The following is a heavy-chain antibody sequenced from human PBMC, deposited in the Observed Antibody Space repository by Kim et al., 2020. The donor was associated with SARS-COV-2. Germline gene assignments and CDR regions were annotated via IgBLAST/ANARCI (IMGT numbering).Heavy chain of an antibody. V-gene: IGHV4-39*01. CDR3: ARHAGFRSPLVN. Sequence: SETLSLTCTVSGGSISSSNYYWGWIRQSPGKGLEWIGSFYYSGGTYYNPSLKRRVTISVDTSKNQFSLNVISVTAADTAVYYCARHAGFRSPLVNWGQGTLVTVAS. CDR2: FYYSGGT. J-gene: IGHJ4*02. D-gene: IGHD6-6*01. CDR1: GGSISSSNYY.